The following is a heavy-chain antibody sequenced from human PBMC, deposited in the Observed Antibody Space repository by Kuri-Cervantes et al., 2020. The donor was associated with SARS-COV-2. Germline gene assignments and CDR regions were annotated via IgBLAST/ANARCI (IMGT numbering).Heavy chain of an antibody. J-gene: IGHJ6*03. CDR1: GGSFSGYY. Sequence: SETLSLTCAVYGGSFSGYYWSWIRQPPGKGLEWIGYIYYSGSTNYNPSLKSRVTISVDTSKNQFSLKLSSVTAADTAVYYCARDPSDYGSGSNYYMNVWGKGTTVTVSS. D-gene: IGHD3-10*01. CDR2: IYYSGST. CDR3: ARDPSDYGSGSNYYMNV. V-gene: IGHV4-59*01.